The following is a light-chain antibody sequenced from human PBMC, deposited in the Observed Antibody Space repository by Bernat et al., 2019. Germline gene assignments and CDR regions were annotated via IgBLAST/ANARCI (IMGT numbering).Light chain of an antibody. Sequence: DIQMTQSPSSLSASVGDRVTITCQAGQDIRKYLNWYQQKPGKAPKLLIYDVSNLETGVPSRFSGSGSGTHFSFTISSLQPEDIATYYCQQYDNFITFGQGTRLEIK. J-gene: IGKJ5*01. CDR2: DVS. CDR3: QQYDNFIT. V-gene: IGKV1-33*01. CDR1: QDIRKY.